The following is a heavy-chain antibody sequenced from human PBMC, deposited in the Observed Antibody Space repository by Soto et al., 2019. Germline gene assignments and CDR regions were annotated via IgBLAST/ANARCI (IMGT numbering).Heavy chain of an antibody. Sequence: ASVKVSCKASGYTFTGYYMHWVRQAPGQGLEWMGWINPNSGGTNYAQKFQGWVTMTRDTSISTAYMELSRLRSDDTAVYYCARAGGSGQLDPFDYWGQGTLVTVSS. CDR1: GYTFTGYY. CDR3: ARAGGSGQLDPFDY. CDR2: INPNSGGT. V-gene: IGHV1-2*04. J-gene: IGHJ4*02. D-gene: IGHD3-10*01.